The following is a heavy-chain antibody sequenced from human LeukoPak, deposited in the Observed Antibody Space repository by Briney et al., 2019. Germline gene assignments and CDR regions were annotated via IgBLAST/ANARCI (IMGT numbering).Heavy chain of an antibody. CDR3: TTGPLGGLLLRASKLVVNYYYGMDV. D-gene: IGHD3-22*01. V-gene: IGHV3-15*01. Sequence: GGSLRLSCAASGFTFSNAWMSWVRQAPGKGLEWVGRIKSKTDGGTTDYAAPVKGRFTISRDDSKNTLYLQMNSLKTEDTAVYCCTTGPLGGLLLRASKLVVNYYYGMDVWGQGTTVTVSS. J-gene: IGHJ6*02. CDR2: IKSKTDGGTT. CDR1: GFTFSNAW.